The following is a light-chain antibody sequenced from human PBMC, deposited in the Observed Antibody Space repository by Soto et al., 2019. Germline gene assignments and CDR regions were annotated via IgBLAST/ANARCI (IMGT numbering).Light chain of an antibody. J-gene: IGKJ1*01. CDR3: QQYSVYPRT. CDR1: QSISTW. Sequence: IQMTQSPSILSASVVDIVTITCRASQSISTWLAWYQQRPGKAPDLLIYRASTLEGGVHSRFSGSGSGTEFTLTISSLYPDDFATYYCQQYSVYPRTFGQGTKVDIK. V-gene: IGKV1-5*03. CDR2: RAS.